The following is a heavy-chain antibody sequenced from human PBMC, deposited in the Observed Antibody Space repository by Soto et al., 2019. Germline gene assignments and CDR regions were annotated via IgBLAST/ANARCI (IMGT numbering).Heavy chain of an antibody. CDR2: INAGNGNT. CDR3: ARESRDGYNFLGAFDI. Sequence: ASVKVSCKASGYTFTGYYMHWVRQAPGQGLEWMGWINAGNGNTKYSQKFQGRVTITRDTSASTAYMELSSLRSEDTAVYYCARESRDGYNFLGAFDIWGQGTMVTVSS. V-gene: IGHV1-3*01. CDR1: GYTFTGYY. J-gene: IGHJ3*02. D-gene: IGHD5-12*01.